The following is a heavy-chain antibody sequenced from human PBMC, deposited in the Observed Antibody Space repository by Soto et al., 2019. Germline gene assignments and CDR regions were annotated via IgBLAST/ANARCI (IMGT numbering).Heavy chain of an antibody. D-gene: IGHD2-21*02. CDR3: ARGPAYWGGDCYNRHFDY. CDR2: INHSGST. CDR1: GVSFSGYY. J-gene: IGHJ4*02. Sequence: TSETLSLTCAVYGVSFSGYYWSWIRQPPGKGLEWVGEINHSGSTNYNPSLKSRVTISVDTSKNQFSLKLSSVTAADTAVYYCARGPAYWGGDCYNRHFDYWGQGTLVTVSS. V-gene: IGHV4-34*01.